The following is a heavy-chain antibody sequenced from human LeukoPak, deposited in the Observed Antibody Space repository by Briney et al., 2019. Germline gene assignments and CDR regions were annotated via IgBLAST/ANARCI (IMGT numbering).Heavy chain of an antibody. CDR1: GYTFTSYY. CDR2: INPSGGST. V-gene: IGHV1-46*01. Sequence: ASVKVSCKASGYTFTSYYMHWVRQAPGQGLEWMGIINPSGGSTSYAQKFQGRVTMTRDTSTSTVYMEPSSLRSEDTAVYYCARSSSSTYYFDYWGQGTLVTVSS. D-gene: IGHD6-13*01. J-gene: IGHJ4*02. CDR3: ARSSSSTYYFDY.